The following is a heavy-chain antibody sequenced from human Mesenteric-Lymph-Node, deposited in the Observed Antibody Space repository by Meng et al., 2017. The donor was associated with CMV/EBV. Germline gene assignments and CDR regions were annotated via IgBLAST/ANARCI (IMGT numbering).Heavy chain of an antibody. CDR1: SFSGYY. V-gene: IGHV4-34*01. D-gene: IGHD3-3*01. CDR2: INHSGST. Sequence: SFSGYYWSWIRQPPGKGLEWIGEINHSGSTNYNPSLKSRVTISVDTSKNQFSLKLSSVTAADTAVYYCARGRDYDFWSGPARDGMDVWGQGTTVTVSS. CDR3: ARGRDYDFWSGPARDGMDV. J-gene: IGHJ6*02.